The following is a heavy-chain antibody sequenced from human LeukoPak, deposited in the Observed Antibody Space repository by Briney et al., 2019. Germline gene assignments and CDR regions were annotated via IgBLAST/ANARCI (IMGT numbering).Heavy chain of an antibody. V-gene: IGHV3-53*01. J-gene: IGHJ4*02. CDR3: ARRAGAYSHPYDY. CDR2: IYSDNT. CDR1: GSTVSSNS. D-gene: IGHD4/OR15-4a*01. Sequence: GGSLRLSCTVSGSTVSSNSMSWVCQAPGKGLEWVSFIYSDNTHYSDSVKGRFTISRDNSKNTLYLQMNSLRAEDTAVYYCARRAGAYSHPYDYWGQGTLVTVSS.